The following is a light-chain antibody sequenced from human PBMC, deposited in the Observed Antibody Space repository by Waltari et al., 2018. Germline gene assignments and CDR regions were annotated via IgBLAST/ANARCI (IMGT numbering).Light chain of an antibody. V-gene: IGKV3-20*01. CDR3: QKYDFLPAT. CDR2: HTS. J-gene: IGKJ1*01. Sequence: EIAWTQSPGTLSLSPGERATLSCRASQGVGKYLAWYQQRPGQAPRLLLYHTSIRATGIPDMFSGSGYGTDFSLTISRLEHEDFAVYYCQKYDFLPATFGQGTTVEIK. CDR1: QGVGKY.